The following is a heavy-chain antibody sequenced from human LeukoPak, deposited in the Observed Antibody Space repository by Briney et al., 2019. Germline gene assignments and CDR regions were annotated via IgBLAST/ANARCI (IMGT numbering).Heavy chain of an antibody. CDR3: ATNLVPAPSGYMDV. J-gene: IGHJ6*03. CDR2: INPNSGGT. Sequence: ASVKVSCKASGYTFTGYYMHWVRQAPGQGLEWMGWINPNSGGTNYAQKFQGRVTMTRDTSISTAYMELSRLRSDDTAVYYCATNLVPAPSGYMDVWGKRTTVTVSS. CDR1: GYTFTGYY. V-gene: IGHV1-2*02. D-gene: IGHD2-2*01.